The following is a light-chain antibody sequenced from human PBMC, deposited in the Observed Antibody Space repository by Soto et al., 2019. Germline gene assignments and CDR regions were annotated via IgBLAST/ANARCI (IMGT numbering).Light chain of an antibody. CDR3: QQYGSSPPWFT. V-gene: IGKV3-20*01. Sequence: EIVLTQSPGTLSLSPGERATLSCRASQSVSSSYLAWYQQKPGQAPRLLIYGASSRATGIPDRFSGSGSGTDVTVTISRLEREDFAVYYCQQYGSSPPWFTFGPGTKVDIK. J-gene: IGKJ3*01. CDR1: QSVSSSY. CDR2: GAS.